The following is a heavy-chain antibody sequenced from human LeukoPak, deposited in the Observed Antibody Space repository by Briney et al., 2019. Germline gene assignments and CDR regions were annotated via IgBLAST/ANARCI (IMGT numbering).Heavy chain of an antibody. CDR1: GFTFSSYD. CDR3: ARETTHNWFDP. J-gene: IGHJ5*02. CDR2: IGTAGDT. Sequence: PGGSLRLSCAASGFTFSSYDMHWVRQATGKGLEWVSAIGTAGDTYYPGSVKGRFTISRENAKNSLYLQMNSLRAGDTAVYYCARETTHNWFDPWGQGTLVTGSS. D-gene: IGHD4-11*01. V-gene: IGHV3-13*01.